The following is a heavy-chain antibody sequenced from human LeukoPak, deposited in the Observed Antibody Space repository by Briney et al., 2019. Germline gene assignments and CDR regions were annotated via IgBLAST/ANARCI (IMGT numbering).Heavy chain of an antibody. CDR2: IYTSGST. V-gene: IGHV4-61*02. CDR1: GGSISSGSYY. Sequence: SQTLSLTCTVSGGSISSGSYYWSWIRQPAGKGLEWIGRIYTSGSTNYNPSLKSRVTISVDTSKNQFSLKLSSVTAADTAVYYCARGPVVVPAAMVELPGWFDPWGQGTLVTVSS. CDR3: ARGPVVVPAAMVELPGWFDP. J-gene: IGHJ5*02. D-gene: IGHD2-2*01.